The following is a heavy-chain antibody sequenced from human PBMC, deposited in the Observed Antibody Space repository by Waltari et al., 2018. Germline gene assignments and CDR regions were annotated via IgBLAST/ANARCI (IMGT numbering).Heavy chain of an antibody. J-gene: IGHJ6*02. CDR1: GASISLYF. V-gene: IGHV4-59*01. Sequence: QVQLQESGPGLVTPSETLSLTCSVSGASISLYFWNWVRQSPGKGLEWIVSMYDGVATIYNPSLESRVSMSVDTSKSHFTLKLAAVTAADTGMYFCARSISAKGRGLDVWGQGTT. D-gene: IGHD3-3*02. CDR2: MYDGVAT. CDR3: ARSISAKGRGLDV.